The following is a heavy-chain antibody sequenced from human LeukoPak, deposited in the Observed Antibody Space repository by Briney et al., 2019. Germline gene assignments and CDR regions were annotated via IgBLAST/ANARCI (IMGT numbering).Heavy chain of an antibody. Sequence: SETLSLTCAVYGGSFSGYYWSWIRQPPGKGLEWIGEINHSGSTNYNPSLKSRVTISVDTSKNQFSLKLSSVTAADTAVYYCARGFLMRGYSGYDWYNYWGQGTLVTVSS. V-gene: IGHV4-34*01. CDR2: INHSGST. CDR1: GGSFSGYY. CDR3: ARGFLMRGYSGYDWYNY. D-gene: IGHD5-12*01. J-gene: IGHJ4*02.